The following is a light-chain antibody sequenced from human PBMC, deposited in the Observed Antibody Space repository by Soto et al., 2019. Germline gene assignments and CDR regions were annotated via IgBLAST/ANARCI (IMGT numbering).Light chain of an antibody. V-gene: IGKV1-39*01. J-gene: IGKJ1*01. CDR2: AAS. CDR1: QRIRYY. Sequence: DIQITQFPSSLSAYVGDRATITCRASQRIRYYVNWYQQKPGKVPKLPIYAASRLQSGGPARFSGSGSGTDFTLTINSLQPEDFATYQCQQRYSARTRTFGQGTKGDIK. CDR3: QQRYSARTRT.